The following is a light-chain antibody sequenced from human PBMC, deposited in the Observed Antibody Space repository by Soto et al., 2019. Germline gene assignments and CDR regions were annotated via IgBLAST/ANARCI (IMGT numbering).Light chain of an antibody. CDR2: DAS. Sequence: DIQMTQSPSSLSASLGDRVTITCRASQNIDNYLNWYQQKPGKAPKLLIYDASSLESGVPSRFGGGGSGTEFTLTISSLQPDDFATYYCQQYSSHSTFGQGTKVDIK. V-gene: IGKV1-5*01. J-gene: IGKJ1*01. CDR3: QQYSSHST. CDR1: QNIDNY.